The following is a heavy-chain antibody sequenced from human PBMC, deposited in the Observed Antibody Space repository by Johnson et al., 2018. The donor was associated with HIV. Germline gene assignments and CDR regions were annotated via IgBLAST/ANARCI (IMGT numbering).Heavy chain of an antibody. CDR1: GFTFSSYD. CDR3: ARGIIVSPDAFDF. CDR2: IGTAGDT. J-gene: IGHJ3*01. D-gene: IGHD5/OR15-5a*01. V-gene: IGHV3-13*01. Sequence: VQLVESGGGLVQPGGSLRLSCAASGFTFSSYDMHWVRQATGKGLEWVSAIGTAGDTYSADSVQGRFTISRDNSRNRMYIQMNSLRVEDTGVYYCARGIIVSPDAFDFWGLGTRVTVSS.